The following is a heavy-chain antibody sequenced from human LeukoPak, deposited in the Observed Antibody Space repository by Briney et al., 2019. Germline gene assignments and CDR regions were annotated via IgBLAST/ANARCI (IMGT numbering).Heavy chain of an antibody. J-gene: IGHJ4*02. Sequence: GGSLRLSCAASGFTFSGHSMTWVRQAPGKGLEWVANINLDGSERFYVDFVKGRFTISRDNADNSMYLQMNSLRDEDTAVYYCGRVIAGAIDYWGQGTLVTVSS. CDR3: GRVIAGAIDY. CDR2: INLDGSER. D-gene: IGHD6-13*01. V-gene: IGHV3-7*01. CDR1: GFTFSGHS.